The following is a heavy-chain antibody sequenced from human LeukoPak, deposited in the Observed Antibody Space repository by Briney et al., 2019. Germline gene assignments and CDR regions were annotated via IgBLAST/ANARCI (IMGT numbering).Heavy chain of an antibody. CDR3: ARGGGDSRWRYYIDY. CDR1: GGSISSASCS. J-gene: IGHJ4*02. CDR2: IYTSGST. Sequence: SETLSLTCTVSGGSISSASCSWSWIRQPAGKGLEWIGRIYTSGSTNYNPSLKSRVTISVDTPKNQFSLKLSSVTAADTAVYYCARGGGDSRWRYYIDYWGQGTLVTVSS. V-gene: IGHV4-61*02. D-gene: IGHD2-21*02.